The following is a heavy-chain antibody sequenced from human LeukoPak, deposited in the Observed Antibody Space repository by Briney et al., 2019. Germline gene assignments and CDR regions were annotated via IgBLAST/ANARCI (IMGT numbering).Heavy chain of an antibody. CDR1: GFTFSSYG. CDR2: IRYDGSNK. J-gene: IGHJ4*02. CDR3: ASHDILTGYSPGRFDY. D-gene: IGHD3-9*01. V-gene: IGHV3-30*02. Sequence: GGSLRLSCAASGFTFSSYGMHWVRQAPGKGLEWVAFIRYDGSNKYYAGSVKGRFTISRDNSKNTLYLQMNSLRAEDTAVYYCASHDILTGYSPGRFDYWGQGALVTVSS.